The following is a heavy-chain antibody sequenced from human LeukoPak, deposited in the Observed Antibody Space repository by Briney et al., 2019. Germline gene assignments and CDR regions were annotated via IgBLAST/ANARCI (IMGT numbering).Heavy chain of an antibody. CDR3: ARAYSSSWYWNWFDP. J-gene: IGHJ5*02. V-gene: IGHV4-38-2*02. CDR1: GYSISSGYY. Sequence: SETLSLTCTVSGYSISSGYYWGWIRQAPGKGLEWIGSIYNSGSTYYNPSLKSRVTISVDMSKNQFSLKMSSVTAADTAVYYCARAYSSSWYWNWFDPWGQGTLVAVSS. CDR2: IYNSGST. D-gene: IGHD6-13*01.